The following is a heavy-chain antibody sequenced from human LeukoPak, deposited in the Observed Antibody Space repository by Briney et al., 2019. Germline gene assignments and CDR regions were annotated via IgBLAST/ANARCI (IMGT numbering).Heavy chain of an antibody. Sequence: GAPVKVSCKASGGTFSSYAISWVRQAPGQGLEWMGGISPNFGTTNYAQKFQGRVTITSDESTSTAYMELSSLRSDDTAVYYCARKSSLEGGGYYNWFDPWGQGTLVTVSS. CDR1: GGTFSSYA. J-gene: IGHJ5*02. V-gene: IGHV1-69*13. CDR3: ARKSSLEGGGYYNWFDP. CDR2: ISPNFGTT. D-gene: IGHD1-26*01.